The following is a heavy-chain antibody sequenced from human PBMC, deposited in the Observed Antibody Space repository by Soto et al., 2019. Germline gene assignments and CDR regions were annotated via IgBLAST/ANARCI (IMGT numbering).Heavy chain of an antibody. CDR2: MNPNSGNT. CDR3: ARERCYGMNA. V-gene: IGHV1-8*01. CDR1: GYTFTSYD. J-gene: IGHJ6*02. D-gene: IGHD3-16*01. Sequence: QVQLVQSGAEVKKPGASVKVSCKASGYTFTSYDINWVRQATGQGLEWMGWMNPNSGNTAYAQKFQGRVTMTRNTAMSTAYTEVRSLKSEDTARYYCARERCYGMNALGQGTTVTVSS.